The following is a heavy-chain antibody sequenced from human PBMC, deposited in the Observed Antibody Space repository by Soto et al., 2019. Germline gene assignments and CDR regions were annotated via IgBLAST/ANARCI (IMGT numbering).Heavy chain of an antibody. V-gene: IGHV3-53*01. CDR3: ARVQVQSMVRGVYTFDY. Sequence: GGSLRLSCAASGFTVSSNYMSWVRQAPGKGLEWVSVIYSGGSTYYADPVKGRFTISRDNSKNTLYLQMNSLRAADTAVYYCARVQVQSMVRGVYTFDYWGQGTLVTVSS. CDR2: IYSGGST. J-gene: IGHJ4*02. D-gene: IGHD3-10*01. CDR1: GFTVSSNY.